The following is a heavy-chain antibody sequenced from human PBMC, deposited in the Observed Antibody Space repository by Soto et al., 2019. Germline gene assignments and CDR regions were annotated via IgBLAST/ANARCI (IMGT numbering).Heavy chain of an antibody. CDR1: GGSISSYY. V-gene: IGHV4-59*01. D-gene: IGHD3-9*01. CDR3: VRNDWYRFGH. Sequence: SETLSLTCTVSGGSISSYYWSWIRQPPGKGLEWIGYIYYSGSTNYNPSLKSRVTISVDTSKNQFSLKLTSVTAADTAVDYCVRNDWYRFGHWGPGTLVTVSS. J-gene: IGHJ5*02. CDR2: IYYSGST.